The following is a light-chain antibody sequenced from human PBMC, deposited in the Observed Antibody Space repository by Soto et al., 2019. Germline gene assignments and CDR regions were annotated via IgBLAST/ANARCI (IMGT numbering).Light chain of an antibody. Sequence: DIQMTQSPSSLSASVGDRITITCRASQPISTFLNWYQQKPGKAPKLMIFAASSLQIGVPSSFSGSGSGTDFTLTISSLQPEDFATYYCQQSHSSPYTFGQGTKLEIK. V-gene: IGKV1-39*01. CDR3: QQSHSSPYT. J-gene: IGKJ2*01. CDR1: QPISTF. CDR2: AAS.